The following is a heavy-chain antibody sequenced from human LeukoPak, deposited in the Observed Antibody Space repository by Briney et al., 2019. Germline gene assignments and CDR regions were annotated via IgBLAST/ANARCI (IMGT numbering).Heavy chain of an antibody. J-gene: IGHJ4*02. V-gene: IGHV1-2*02. CDR1: GYTFTGYY. CDR2: INPNRGGT. D-gene: IGHD3-22*01. Sequence: ASVKVSCKASGYTFTGYYMHWVRQAPGQGLEWMGWINPNRGGTNYAQKFQGRVTMTRDTSISTAYMELSRLRSDDTAVYYCARDREDDSSATNNYWGQGTLVTVSS. CDR3: ARDREDDSSATNNY.